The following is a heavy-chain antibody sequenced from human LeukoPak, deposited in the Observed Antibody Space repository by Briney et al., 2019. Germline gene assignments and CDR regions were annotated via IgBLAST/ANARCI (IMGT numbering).Heavy chain of an antibody. CDR3: ATCARNFYCYRFDY. V-gene: IGHV1-69*13. J-gene: IGHJ4*02. CDR2: IIPIFGTA. CDR1: GGIFSSYA. Sequence: SVKVSCKASGGIFSSYAISWVRQAPGQGLEWMGGIIPIFGTANYAQKFQGRVTITADESTSTAYMELSSLRSEDTAVYYCATCARNFYCYRFDYWSQGTLVTVSS. D-gene: IGHD2-2*02.